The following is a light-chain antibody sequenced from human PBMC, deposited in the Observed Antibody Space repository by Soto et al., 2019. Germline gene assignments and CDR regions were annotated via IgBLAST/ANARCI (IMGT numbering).Light chain of an antibody. Sequence: DIQMTQSPSTLSASVGDRVTITCRASQGISSWLAWYQQKPGKAPKLLISKASTLESGVPSRFSGSGSGTEFTLTISSLQTDDFATYYCQQYNSYWTFGQGTKVDIX. CDR3: QQYNSYWT. CDR1: QGISSW. J-gene: IGKJ1*01. V-gene: IGKV1-5*03. CDR2: KAS.